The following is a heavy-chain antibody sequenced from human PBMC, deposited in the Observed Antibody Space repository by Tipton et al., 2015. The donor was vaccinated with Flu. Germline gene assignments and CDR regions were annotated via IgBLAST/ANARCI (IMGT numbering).Heavy chain of an antibody. D-gene: IGHD3-3*01. Sequence: SLRLSCAASGFTFSSYGMHWVRQAPGKGLEWVAVISYDGSNKYYGDSVKGRFTISRDNSKNTLYLQMNSLRAEDTAVYYCAKDLRESSGYYSGPGVKQTYYYYYGMDVWGQGTTVTVSS. J-gene: IGHJ6*02. CDR1: GFTFSSYG. CDR2: ISYDGSNK. CDR3: AKDLRESSGYYSGPGVKQTYYYYYGMDV. V-gene: IGHV3-30*18.